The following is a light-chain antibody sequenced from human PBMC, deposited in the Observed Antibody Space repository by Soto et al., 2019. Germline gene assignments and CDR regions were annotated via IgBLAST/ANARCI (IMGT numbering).Light chain of an antibody. CDR2: DAS. V-gene: IGKV1-5*01. J-gene: IGKJ1*01. CDR1: QSINGW. Sequence: DIQMTQSPPTLAASVGDRIAITCRASQSINGWFAWYQWAPGKAPKLLIYDASSLDGGVPSRFSGSGSGTEFTLIISNLQHEDFGTYYCQQYESSSSTFGQGTKVEIK. CDR3: QQYESSSST.